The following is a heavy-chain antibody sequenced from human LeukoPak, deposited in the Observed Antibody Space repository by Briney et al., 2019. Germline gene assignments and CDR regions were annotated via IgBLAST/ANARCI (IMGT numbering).Heavy chain of an antibody. Sequence: SETLSLTCTVSGGSISSDYWSWIRQPPGKGLEWIGYIYFSGSTNYNPSLKSRVTISVDTSKTQLSLKLSSVTAADTAVYYCARGGGYFNYWGQGTLVAVSS. D-gene: IGHD3-16*01. V-gene: IGHV4-59*01. CDR1: GGSISSDY. CDR2: IYFSGST. J-gene: IGHJ4*02. CDR3: ARGGGYFNY.